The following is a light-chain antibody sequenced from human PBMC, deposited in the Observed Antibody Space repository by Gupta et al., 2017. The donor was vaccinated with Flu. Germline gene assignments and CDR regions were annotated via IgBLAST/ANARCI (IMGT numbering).Light chain of an antibody. CDR2: GTS. J-gene: IGLJ3*02. V-gene: IGLV7-43*01. CDR1: TGAVTSGYY. CDR3: LLHYGGAWA. Sequence: QTVVTQGPSLTVSPGGTVTLTCASSTGAVTSGYYPNWFQQKPGQAPRALIYGTSNKHSWTPARFSGSLLGGKAALTLSGVQPEDEAEYYCLLHYGGAWAFGGGTKVTVL.